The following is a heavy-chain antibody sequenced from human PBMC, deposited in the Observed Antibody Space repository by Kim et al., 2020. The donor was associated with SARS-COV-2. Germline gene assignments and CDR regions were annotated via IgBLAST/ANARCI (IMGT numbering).Heavy chain of an antibody. CDR3: ARGGLRDFDWLFDY. D-gene: IGHD3-9*01. CDR2: IYYSGST. Sequence: SETLSLTCTVSGGSVSSGSYYWSWIRQPPGKGLEWIGYIYYSGSTNYNPSLKSRVTISVDTSKNQFSLKLSSVTAADTAVYYCARGGLRDFDWLFDYWG. J-gene: IGHJ4*01. V-gene: IGHV4-61*01. CDR1: GGSVSSGSYY.